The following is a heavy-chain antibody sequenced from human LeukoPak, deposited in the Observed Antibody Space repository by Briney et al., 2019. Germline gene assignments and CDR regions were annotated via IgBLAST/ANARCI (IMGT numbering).Heavy chain of an antibody. D-gene: IGHD1-26*01. Sequence: PSETLSLTCTVSPDSTTSNFWSWVRQPPGKGLEWIGETHRSGSTNYNPSLQSRVTISIDRSKNQFSLQLNSVTPEDTAVYYCAREGVGATMANWGQGTLVTVSS. CDR2: THRSGST. V-gene: IGHV4-4*02. J-gene: IGHJ4*02. CDR3: AREGVGATMAN. CDR1: PDSTTSNF.